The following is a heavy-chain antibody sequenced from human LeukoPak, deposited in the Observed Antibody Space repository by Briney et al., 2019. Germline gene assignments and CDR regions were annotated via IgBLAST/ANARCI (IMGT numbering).Heavy chain of an antibody. D-gene: IGHD1-1*01. CDR2: INHSGST. CDR3: AVGWKEYYFDY. J-gene: IGHJ4*02. CDR1: GGPFSGYY. V-gene: IGHV4-34*01. Sequence: NPSETLSLTCAVYGGPFSGYYWSWIRQPPGKGLEWIGEINHSGSTNYNPSLKSRVTISVDTSKNQFSLKLSSVTAADTAVYYCAVGWKEYYFDYWGQGTLVTVSS.